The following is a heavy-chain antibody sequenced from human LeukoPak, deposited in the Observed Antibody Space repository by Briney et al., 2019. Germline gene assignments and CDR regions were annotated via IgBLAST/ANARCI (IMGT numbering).Heavy chain of an antibody. V-gene: IGHV3-23*01. Sequence: PGGSLRLSCAVSGITLSNYGMSWVRQAPGKGLEWVAGISGSGGSTNSADSVKGRFTISRDNAKNTILLQMNSLRDEDTDVYFCARRGVVIRVILVGFHKEAYYFDSWGKGAVVTVSS. D-gene: IGHD3-22*01. CDR2: ISGSGGST. CDR3: ARRGVVIRVILVGFHKEAYYFDS. J-gene: IGHJ4*02. CDR1: GITLSNYG.